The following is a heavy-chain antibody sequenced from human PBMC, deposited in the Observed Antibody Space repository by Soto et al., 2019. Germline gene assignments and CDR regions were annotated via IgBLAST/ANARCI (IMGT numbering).Heavy chain of an antibody. CDR2: GYYSGST. D-gene: IGHD3-9*01. CDR3: ARLEGLATISYYFDF. J-gene: IGHJ4*02. Sequence: PSETLSLTFTVSRSFISSFYWIWVRQPPGKGLEWMGYGYYSGSTNCNPSLKSRVTISLDKSKSQFSLKLNSVTAADSAVYFCARLEGLATISYYFDFWGPGALVTVSS. V-gene: IGHV4-59*08. CDR1: RSFISSFY.